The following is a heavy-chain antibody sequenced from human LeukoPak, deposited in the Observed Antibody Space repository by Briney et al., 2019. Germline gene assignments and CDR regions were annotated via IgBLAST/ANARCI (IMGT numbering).Heavy chain of an antibody. D-gene: IGHD3/OR15-3a*01. CDR2: INSDGSST. CDR1: GFTFSRYW. V-gene: IGHV3-74*01. Sequence: GGSLRLSCAASGFTFSRYWMHWVRQAPGKGLLWVSRINSDGSSTYYADSVKGRFTTSRDNAKNALHLQMNSLTAEDTAVYYCVLDLFSSFAFDIWGQGTMVTVSS. J-gene: IGHJ3*02. CDR3: VLDLFSSFAFDI.